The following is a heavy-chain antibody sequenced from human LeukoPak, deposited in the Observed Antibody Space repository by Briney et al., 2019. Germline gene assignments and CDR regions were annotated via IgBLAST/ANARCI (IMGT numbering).Heavy chain of an antibody. Sequence: GGSLRLSCAASGFTFSSYGMHWVRQAPGKGLEWVAVISYDGSNKYYADSVKGRFTISRDNSKNTLYLQMNSLRAEDTAVYCCAKFGGGSSWGQGTLVTVSS. V-gene: IGHV3-30*18. CDR3: AKFGGGSS. CDR1: GFTFSSYG. J-gene: IGHJ5*02. D-gene: IGHD2-15*01. CDR2: ISYDGSNK.